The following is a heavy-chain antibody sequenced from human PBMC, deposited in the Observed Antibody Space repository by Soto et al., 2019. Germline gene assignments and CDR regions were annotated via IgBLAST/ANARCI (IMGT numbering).Heavy chain of an antibody. J-gene: IGHJ4*01. CDR2: IYYSGST. CDR1: GGSGSSGSYY. D-gene: IGHD3-22*01. V-gene: IGHV4-61*01. Sequence: ETLSLTCTVSGGSGSSGSYYWSWIRQPPGKGLEWIGYIYYSGSTNYNPSLKSRVTISVDASKSQLSLNLRSVTAADTAVYFCARLGGYYQAFAYWGHGALVTV. CDR3: ARLGGYYQAFAY.